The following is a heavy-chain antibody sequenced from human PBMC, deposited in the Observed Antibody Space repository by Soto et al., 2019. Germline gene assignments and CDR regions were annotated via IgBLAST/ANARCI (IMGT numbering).Heavy chain of an antibody. V-gene: IGHV1-69*06. CDR3: ARDRTETTPRNWFDP. CDR1: GGTFSSYA. Sequence: QVQLVQSGAEVKKPGSSVKVSFKASGGTFSSYAISWVRQAPGQGLEWMGGIIPILGTANYAQKFQGRVTITADKPTSTASMELSSLRSEDTAVYYCARDRTETTPRNWFDPWGQGTLVTVSS. J-gene: IGHJ5*02. D-gene: IGHD4-17*01. CDR2: IIPILGTA.